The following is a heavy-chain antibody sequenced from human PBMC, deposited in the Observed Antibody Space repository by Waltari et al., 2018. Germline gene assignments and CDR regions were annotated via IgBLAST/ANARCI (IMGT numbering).Heavy chain of an antibody. V-gene: IGHV3-73*01. CDR1: GFIFSDSA. CDR2: IRTKTNKYAT. CDR3: ARHDPLDY. J-gene: IGHJ4*02. Sequence: EEQMVESGGDLVKPGGSLKLSCAASGFIFSDSAIHWVRQAPGKGREWVGRIRTKTNKYATAYGASVKGRVTISRDDSRNVAYLQMNSLKTEDTALYYCARHDPLDYWGQGTLVTVSS.